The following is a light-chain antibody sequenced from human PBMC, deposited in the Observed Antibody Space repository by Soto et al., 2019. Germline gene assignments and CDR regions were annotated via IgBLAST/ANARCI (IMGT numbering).Light chain of an antibody. V-gene: IGLV2-14*01. J-gene: IGLJ3*02. Sequence: SALTQPASVSGSPGQSITISCTGTSSDVGGHNHVSWYQQHPGKAPKLMIYEVSNRPSGVSIRFSGSKSGNTASLTISGLQAEDEAEYHCSSYTSSNTWVFGGGTKLTVL. CDR2: EVS. CDR3: SSYTSSNTWV. CDR1: SSDVGGHNH.